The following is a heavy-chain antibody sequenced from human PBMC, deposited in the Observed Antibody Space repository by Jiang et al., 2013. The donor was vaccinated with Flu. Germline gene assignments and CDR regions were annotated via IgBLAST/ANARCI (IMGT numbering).Heavy chain of an antibody. CDR2: IYYSGST. CDR1: GGSISSYY. J-gene: IGHJ4*02. D-gene: IGHD3-16*02. CDR3: ARSGDYVWGSYPPGLDY. V-gene: IGHV4-59*08. Sequence: LKPSETLSLTCTVSGGSISSYYWSWIRQPPGKGLEWIGYIYYSGSTNYNPSLKSRVTISVDTSKNQFSLKLSSVTAADTAVYYCARSGDYVWGSYPPGLDYWGQGTLVTVSS.